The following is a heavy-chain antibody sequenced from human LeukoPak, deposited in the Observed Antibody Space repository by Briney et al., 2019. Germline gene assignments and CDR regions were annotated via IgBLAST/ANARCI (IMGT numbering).Heavy chain of an antibody. D-gene: IGHD1-26*01. Sequence: PSETLSLTCTVSGGSISSYYWSWIRQPPGKGLEWIGYIYYSGSTNYNPSLKSRVTISVDTSKNQFSLKLSSVTAADTAVYYCARIIVGATSGDYYYCYMDVWGKGTTVTISS. CDR1: GGSISSYY. J-gene: IGHJ6*03. V-gene: IGHV4-59*01. CDR2: IYYSGST. CDR3: ARIIVGATSGDYYYCYMDV.